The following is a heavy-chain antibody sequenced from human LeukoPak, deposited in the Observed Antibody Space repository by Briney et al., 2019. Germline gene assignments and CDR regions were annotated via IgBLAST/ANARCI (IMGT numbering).Heavy chain of an antibody. Sequence: PGGSLRLSCAASGFAVSNNYMTWVRQAPGKGLEWVSVIYKDGSTYYADSVKGRFTISRDNSKNTLYLQMNSLRAEDTAVYYCARALGLLWFGELLGDWGQGTLVTVSS. J-gene: IGHJ4*02. CDR1: GFAVSNNY. CDR3: ARALGLLWFGELLGD. D-gene: IGHD3-10*01. V-gene: IGHV3-53*01. CDR2: IYKDGST.